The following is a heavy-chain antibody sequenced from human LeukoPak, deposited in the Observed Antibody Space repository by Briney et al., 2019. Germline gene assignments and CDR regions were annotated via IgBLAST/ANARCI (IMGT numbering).Heavy chain of an antibody. CDR1: GYSISSGYY. V-gene: IGHV4-38-2*02. J-gene: IGHJ4*02. CDR2: INHSGST. D-gene: IGHD6-19*01. Sequence: PSETLSLTCTVSGYSISSGYYWGWIRQPPGKGLEWIGEINHSGSTNYNPSLKSRVTISVDTSKNQFSLQLRSVTAADTAVYYCARDGGYNSGWPYFDYWGQGTLVPVSS. CDR3: ARDGGYNSGWPYFDY.